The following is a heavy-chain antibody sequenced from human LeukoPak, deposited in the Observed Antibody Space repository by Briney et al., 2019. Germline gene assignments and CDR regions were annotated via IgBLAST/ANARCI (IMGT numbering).Heavy chain of an antibody. V-gene: IGHV4-59*08. J-gene: IGHJ4*02. D-gene: IGHD5-12*01. CDR1: GGSISRYY. Sequence: SETLSLTCTVSGGSISRYYWSWIQQPPGKGLEWIGNIYYSGSTKYNPSLKSRVTISVDTSKNQFSLKLSSVTAADTAVYYCARGPRVATMGRIDYWGQGTLVTVSS. CDR3: ARGPRVATMGRIDY. CDR2: IYYSGST.